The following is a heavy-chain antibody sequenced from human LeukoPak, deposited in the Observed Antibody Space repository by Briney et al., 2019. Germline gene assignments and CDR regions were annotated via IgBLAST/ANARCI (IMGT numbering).Heavy chain of an antibody. D-gene: IGHD3-10*02. CDR1: GFTFDDYA. CDR2: ISWNSGSI. Sequence: GGPLRLSCAASGFTFDDYAMHWVRQAPGKGLEWVSGISWNSGSIGYADSVKGRFTISRDNAKNSLYLQMDSLRAEDTAVYYCAELGITMIGGVWGKGTTVTISS. J-gene: IGHJ6*04. CDR3: AELGITMIGGV. V-gene: IGHV3-9*01.